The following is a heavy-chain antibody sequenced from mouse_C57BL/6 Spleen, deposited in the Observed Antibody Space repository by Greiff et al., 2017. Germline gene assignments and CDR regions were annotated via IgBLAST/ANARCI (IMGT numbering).Heavy chain of an antibody. CDR2: IDPENGDT. CDR1: GFNIQDDY. CDR3: TTRSNYGWYFDV. V-gene: IGHV14-4*01. Sequence: EVKLLESGAELVRPGASVKLSCTASGFNIQDDYMHWVKQRPEQGLEWIGWIDPENGDTEYASKFQGKATITADTSSNTAYLQLSSLTSEDTAVYYCTTRSNYGWYFDVWGTGTTVTVSS. D-gene: IGHD2-5*01. J-gene: IGHJ1*03.